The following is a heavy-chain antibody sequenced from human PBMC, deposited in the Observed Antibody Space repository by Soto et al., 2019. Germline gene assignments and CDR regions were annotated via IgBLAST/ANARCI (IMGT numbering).Heavy chain of an antibody. CDR2: VYHSVST. CDR3: SRELDYAAYPKGGGDYYYGMDV. V-gene: IGHV4-39*02. Sequence: SETLSLTCTVSGASISSSRFYCAWIPQPPGKGLEWIGCVYHSVSTFYNPSLKSRVTIKMDTSKNQFSLELTSVTAADTGVFYCSRELDYAAYPKGGGDYYYGMDVWGRGTTVT. J-gene: IGHJ6*02. D-gene: IGHD4-17*01. CDR1: GASISSSRFY.